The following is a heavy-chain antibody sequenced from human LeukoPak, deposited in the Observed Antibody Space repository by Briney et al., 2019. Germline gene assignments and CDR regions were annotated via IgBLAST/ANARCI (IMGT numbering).Heavy chain of an antibody. CDR3: ARGYSGTYRIDY. J-gene: IGHJ4*02. Sequence: PGGSLRLYCAASGFTCSSYWLHWVRQAPGKGLMWVSRINCDGSSTSYADSVKGRFTISRDNAKNTLYLQMNSLRAEDTAIYYCARGYSGTYRIDYWGQGTLVTVSS. CDR1: GFTCSSYW. CDR2: INCDGSST. D-gene: IGHD1-26*01. V-gene: IGHV3-74*01.